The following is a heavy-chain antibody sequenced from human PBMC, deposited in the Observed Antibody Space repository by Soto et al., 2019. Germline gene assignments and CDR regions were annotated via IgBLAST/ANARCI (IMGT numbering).Heavy chain of an antibody. D-gene: IGHD1-1*01. Sequence: QVHLQESGPVLVKPSGTLSLTCAVSGDSITSSNWWSWVRQAPGKGLEWIGEIYHSGATTYNPSLKNRATISVDPSNNHFSLKLTSVTAADTAVYFCARDLGTGTDYWGRGTLVTVAS. CDR1: GDSITSSNW. V-gene: IGHV4-4*02. CDR3: ARDLGTGTDY. CDR2: IYHSGAT. J-gene: IGHJ4*02.